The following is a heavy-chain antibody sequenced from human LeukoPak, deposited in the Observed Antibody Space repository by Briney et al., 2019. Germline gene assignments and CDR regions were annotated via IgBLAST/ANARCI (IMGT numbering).Heavy chain of an antibody. CDR2: ISSGSGTK. Sequence: GGSLRLSCAASEFTFSSYSMNWVRQAPGVGLEWVSYISSGSGTKNYADSVKGRFTISRDNAENSLHLQMNSLRAEDTAVYYCVREQMATKGDAFDIWGQGTMVIVSS. V-gene: IGHV3-48*04. J-gene: IGHJ3*02. CDR1: EFTFSSYS. CDR3: VREQMATKGDAFDI. D-gene: IGHD5-24*01.